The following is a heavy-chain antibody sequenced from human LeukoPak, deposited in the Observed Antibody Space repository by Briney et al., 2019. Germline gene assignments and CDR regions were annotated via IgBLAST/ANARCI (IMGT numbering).Heavy chain of an antibody. CDR3: ARDREVLGHDAFDI. CDR2: ISYDGSNK. Sequence: GGSLRLSCAASGFTFSSYAMHWVRQAPGKGLEWVAVISYDGSNKYYADSVKGRFTISIDNSKNTLYLQMNSLRAEDTAVYYCARDREVLGHDAFDIWGQGTMVTVSS. D-gene: IGHD1-26*01. J-gene: IGHJ3*02. V-gene: IGHV3-30*04. CDR1: GFTFSSYA.